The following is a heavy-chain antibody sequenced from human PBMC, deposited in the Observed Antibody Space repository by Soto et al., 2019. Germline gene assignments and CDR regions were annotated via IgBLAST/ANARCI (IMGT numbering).Heavy chain of an antibody. V-gene: IGHV1-69*13. D-gene: IGHD3-22*01. Sequence: ASVKVSCKASGGTFSSYAISRVRQAPGQGLEWMGGIIPIFGTANYAQKFQGRVTITADESTSTAYMELSSLRSEDTAVYYCAREDYDSSGSTDAYYFDYWGQGTLVTVSS. CDR1: GGTFSSYA. J-gene: IGHJ4*02. CDR3: AREDYDSSGSTDAYYFDY. CDR2: IIPIFGTA.